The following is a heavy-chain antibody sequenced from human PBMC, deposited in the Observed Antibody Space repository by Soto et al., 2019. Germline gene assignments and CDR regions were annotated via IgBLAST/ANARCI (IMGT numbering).Heavy chain of an antibody. CDR2: IYHSGST. CDR1: GGSISSSNW. Sequence: SETLSLTCAVSGGSISSSNWWSWVRQPPGKGLEWIGEIYHSGSTNYSPSLKSRVTISVDKSKNQFSLKLSSVTAADTAVYYCARDLLRFLEWRDYWGQGTLVTVSS. D-gene: IGHD3-3*01. J-gene: IGHJ4*02. CDR3: ARDLLRFLEWRDY. V-gene: IGHV4-4*02.